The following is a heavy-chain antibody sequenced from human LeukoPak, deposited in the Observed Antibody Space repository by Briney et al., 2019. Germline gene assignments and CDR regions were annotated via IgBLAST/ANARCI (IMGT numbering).Heavy chain of an antibody. D-gene: IGHD6-19*01. CDR3: ARDEQWLVGGSPSSFDY. J-gene: IGHJ4*02. CDR1: GFTFSSYS. CDR2: ISSSSSTI. Sequence: GGSLRLSCAASGFTFSSYSMNWVRQAPGKGLEWVSYISSSSSTIYYADSVKGRFTISRDNAKNSLYLQMNSLRAEDTAVYYCARDEQWLVGGSPSSFDYWGQGTLVTVSS. V-gene: IGHV3-48*01.